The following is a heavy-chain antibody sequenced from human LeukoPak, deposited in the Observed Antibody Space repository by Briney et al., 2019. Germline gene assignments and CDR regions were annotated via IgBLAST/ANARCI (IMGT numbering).Heavy chain of an antibody. V-gene: IGHV5-51*01. CDR1: GYIFTCYC. Sequence: GESLQISCKGSGYIFTCYCIGWVRRMPGKGLEWMGIIYPGDSDTRYSPSFQGQVTISADKSISTAYLQWSSLKASDTAMYYCARPSYSSSSGSAFDIWGQGTMVTVSS. CDR2: IYPGDSDT. D-gene: IGHD6-6*01. CDR3: ARPSYSSSSGSAFDI. J-gene: IGHJ3*02.